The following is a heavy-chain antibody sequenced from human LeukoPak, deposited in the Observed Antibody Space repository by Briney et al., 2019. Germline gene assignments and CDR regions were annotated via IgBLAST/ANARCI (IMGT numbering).Heavy chain of an antibody. CDR2: IYYSGST. CDR1: GGSISSSSYY. J-gene: IGHJ4*02. CDR3: ARRHITIFGVLIWPFFDY. V-gene: IGHV4-39*01. D-gene: IGHD3-3*01. Sequence: PSETLSLTCTVSGGSISSSSYYWGWIRQPPGKGLEWIGSIYYSGSTYYNPSLKSRVTISVDTSKNQFSLKLSSVTAADTAVYYCARRHITIFGVLIWPFFDYWGQGTLVTVSS.